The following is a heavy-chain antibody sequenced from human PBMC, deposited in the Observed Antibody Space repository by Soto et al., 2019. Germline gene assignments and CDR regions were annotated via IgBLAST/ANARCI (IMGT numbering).Heavy chain of an antibody. CDR1: GGSISSSY. CDR3: ARGERNNYINYFFDS. V-gene: IGHV4-59*01. J-gene: IGHJ4*02. Sequence: PSETLSLTCTVSGGSISSSYWSWIRQPPGKGLEWIGYIHYSGNTNYNPSLRSRVTMSVDTSKNHFSLKLNSVTAADTAVYYCARGERNNYINYFFDSCCQRSLVTVS. CDR2: IHYSGNT. D-gene: IGHD4-4*01.